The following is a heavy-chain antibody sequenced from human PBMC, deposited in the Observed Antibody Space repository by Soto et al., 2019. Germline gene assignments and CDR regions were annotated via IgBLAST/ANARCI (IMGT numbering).Heavy chain of an antibody. D-gene: IGHD1-26*01. Sequence: SETLSLTCTVSGGSISSDGYYWSWIRQHPGKGLEWIGYIYYSGSTYYNPSLKSRVIISVDTSKTQFSLKLSSVTAADTAVYYCARSSRDSGSYFIDYWGQGTLVTVSS. CDR3: ARSSRDSGSYFIDY. J-gene: IGHJ4*02. CDR1: GGSISSDGYY. CDR2: IYYSGST. V-gene: IGHV4-31*03.